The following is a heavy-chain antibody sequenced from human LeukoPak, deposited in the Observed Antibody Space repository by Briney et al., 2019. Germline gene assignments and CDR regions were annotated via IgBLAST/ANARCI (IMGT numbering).Heavy chain of an antibody. V-gene: IGHV3-23*01. CDR2: ISDSGSST. CDR1: GFTFSSYA. CDR3: ARDRDVLRFLEWAGGSLIFDY. Sequence: PGGSLRLSCAASGFTFSSYAMSWVRQAPGKGLEWVSGISDSGSSTNYADSVKGRFIISRDNSKNTLHLQMNSLRAEDTAVYYCARDRDVLRFLEWAGGSLIFDYWGQGTLVTVSS. J-gene: IGHJ4*02. D-gene: IGHD3-3*01.